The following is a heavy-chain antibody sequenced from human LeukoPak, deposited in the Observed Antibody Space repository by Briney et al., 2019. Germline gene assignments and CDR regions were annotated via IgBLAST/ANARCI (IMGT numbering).Heavy chain of an antibody. CDR1: GFTFSSYP. Sequence: PGGSLRLSCAASGFTFSSYPMHWVRQAPGKGLEWVAVISYDGSNKYYADSVKGRFTISRDNSKNTLYLQMNSLRAEDMAVYYCAKSYYDSSGYRGDFENWGQGTLVTVSS. D-gene: IGHD3-22*01. CDR2: ISYDGSNK. CDR3: AKSYYDSSGYRGDFEN. J-gene: IGHJ4*02. V-gene: IGHV3-30-3*02.